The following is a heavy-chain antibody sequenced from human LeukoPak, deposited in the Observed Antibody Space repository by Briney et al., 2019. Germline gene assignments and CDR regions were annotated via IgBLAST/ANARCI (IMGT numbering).Heavy chain of an antibody. Sequence: GGSLRLSCAASGFTLDDYAMHWVRHAPGKGLEWVSGISWNSGSIGYADSVKGRFTISRDNAKNSLYLQMNSLRAEDTALYYCAKDSDGYSSSPIDYWGQGTLVTVSS. D-gene: IGHD6-13*01. CDR3: AKDSDGYSSSPIDY. CDR1: GFTLDDYA. V-gene: IGHV3-9*01. J-gene: IGHJ4*02. CDR2: ISWNSGSI.